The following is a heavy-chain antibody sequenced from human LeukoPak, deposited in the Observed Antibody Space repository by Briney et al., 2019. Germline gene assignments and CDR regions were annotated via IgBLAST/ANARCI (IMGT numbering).Heavy chain of an antibody. D-gene: IGHD3-16*01. V-gene: IGHV1-69*06. CDR1: GGTFSNYA. J-gene: IGHJ4*02. CDR2: IIPIFGTA. CDR3: ARDNDSRDSPHFDY. Sequence: SVKVSCKASGGTFSNYAISWVRQAPGQGLEWMGGIIPIFGTANYAQKFRGRVTITADKSTRTAYMELSSLRSEDTAVYYCARDNDSRDSPHFDYWGQGTLVTVSS.